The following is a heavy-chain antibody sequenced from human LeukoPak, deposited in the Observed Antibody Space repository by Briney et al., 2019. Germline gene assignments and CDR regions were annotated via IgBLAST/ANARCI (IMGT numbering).Heavy chain of an antibody. Sequence: PSETLSLTYAVSADSLSSHYWLGIPEPPGEGLEWRGYRSLIGCTNYIHPLKRRFHISIDTSKNQSALKLSSVTVADTAVYDCARYLVTVTKGFDSWGQGTMV. CDR3: ARYLVTVTKGFDS. J-gene: IGHJ3*02. V-gene: IGHV4-59*11. D-gene: IGHD4-17*01. CDR1: ADSLSSHY. CDR2: RSLIGCT.